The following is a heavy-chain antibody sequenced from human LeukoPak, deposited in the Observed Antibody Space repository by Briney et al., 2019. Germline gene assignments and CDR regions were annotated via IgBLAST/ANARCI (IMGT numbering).Heavy chain of an antibody. D-gene: IGHD4-23*01. CDR2: ISYDGSNK. V-gene: IGHV3-30-3*01. Sequence: PGGSLRLSCAASGFTFSSYAMHWVRQAPGKGLEWVAVISYDGSNKYYADSVKGRFTISRDNTTNTLYLQMNSLRAEDTAVYYCARDPATVVANYWGQGTLVTVSS. J-gene: IGHJ4*02. CDR3: ARDPATVVANY. CDR1: GFTFSSYA.